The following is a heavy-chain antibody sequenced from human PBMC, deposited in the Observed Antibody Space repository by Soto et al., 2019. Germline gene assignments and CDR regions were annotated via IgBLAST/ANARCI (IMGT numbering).Heavy chain of an antibody. J-gene: IGHJ6*02. D-gene: IGHD3-3*01. CDR2: IYYSRST. Sequence: SETLSLTCTVSGGSISSGDYYWSWIRQPPGKGLEWIGYIYYSRSTYYNPSLKSRVTISVDTSKNQFSLKLSSVTAADTAVYYCAATYYDFWSGYNSAIGYGMDVWGQGTTVTVSS. V-gene: IGHV4-30-4*01. CDR3: AATYYDFWSGYNSAIGYGMDV. CDR1: GGSISSGDYY.